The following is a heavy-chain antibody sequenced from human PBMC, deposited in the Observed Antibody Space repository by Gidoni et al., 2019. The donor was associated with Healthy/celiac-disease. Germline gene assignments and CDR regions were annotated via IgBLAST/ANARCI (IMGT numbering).Heavy chain of an antibody. D-gene: IGHD6-13*01. V-gene: IGHV5-10-1*03. CDR3: VRQEAGYSSSRAFDY. CDR1: GYSFTSYW. CDR2: IDPSDSYT. J-gene: IGHJ4*02. Sequence: EVQLVQSGAEVKKPGESLKISGKGSGYSFTSYWISWVRQMPGKGLEWMGRIDPSDSYTNYNPSFQGHVTISADKSISTAYLQWRSLKASDIVMYYCVRQEAGYSSSRAFDYWGQGTLVTVSS.